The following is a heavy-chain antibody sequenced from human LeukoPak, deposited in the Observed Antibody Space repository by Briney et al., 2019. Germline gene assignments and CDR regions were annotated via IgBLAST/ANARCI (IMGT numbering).Heavy chain of an antibody. CDR1: GGSIRTYY. Sequence: NSSETLSLXCTVSGGSIRTYYWSWIRRPAGKALEWVGRIHTSGSTDYNPSLESRVSVSVDTSKNQFSLKLRSVTAADTAVYYCAREGSMTARPFVSIDYWGQGTLVTVSS. D-gene: IGHD6-6*01. CDR2: IHTSGST. V-gene: IGHV4-4*07. J-gene: IGHJ4*02. CDR3: AREGSMTARPFVSIDY.